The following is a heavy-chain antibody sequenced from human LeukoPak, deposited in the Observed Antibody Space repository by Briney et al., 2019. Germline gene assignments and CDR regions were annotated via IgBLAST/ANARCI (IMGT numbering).Heavy chain of an antibody. CDR1: GFTFSSYG. CDR3: AKEGSLHDNMVYYYYGMDV. Sequence: GGSLRLSCAASGFTFSSYGMHWVRQAPGKGLEWVAVIWYDGSNKYYADSVKGRFTISRDNSKNTLYLQMNSLRAEDTAVYYCAKEGSLHDNMVYYYYGMDVWGQGTTVTVSS. V-gene: IGHV3-33*06. J-gene: IGHJ6*02. D-gene: IGHD4/OR15-4a*01. CDR2: IWYDGSNK.